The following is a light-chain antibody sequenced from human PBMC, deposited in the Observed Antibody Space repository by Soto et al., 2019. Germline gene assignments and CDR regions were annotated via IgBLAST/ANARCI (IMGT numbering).Light chain of an antibody. CDR1: QSVSSY. CDR2: DAS. J-gene: IGKJ4*01. V-gene: IGKV3-11*01. Sequence: EFVLTHSPATLSLSPGERATLSCRASQSVSSYLAWYQQKPGQAPRLLIYDASNRATGIPARFSGSGSGTDFTLTISSLEPEDFAVYYCQQRSNWLTFGGGTKVDIK. CDR3: QQRSNWLT.